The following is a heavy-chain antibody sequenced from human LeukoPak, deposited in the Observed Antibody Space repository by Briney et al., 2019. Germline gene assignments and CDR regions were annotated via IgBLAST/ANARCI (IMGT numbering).Heavy chain of an antibody. J-gene: IGHJ4*02. CDR3: ARDLWLQSQRYFDY. V-gene: IGHV3-21*01. Sequence: PGGSLRLSCVVSGFAVSDNYMSWVRQAPGKGLEWVSSISTSSSYIYYADSVKGRFTISRDNAKKSLYLQLNSLRAEDTAVYYCARDLWLQSQRYFDYWGQGTLVTVSS. D-gene: IGHD5-24*01. CDR1: GFAVSDNY. CDR2: ISTSSSYI.